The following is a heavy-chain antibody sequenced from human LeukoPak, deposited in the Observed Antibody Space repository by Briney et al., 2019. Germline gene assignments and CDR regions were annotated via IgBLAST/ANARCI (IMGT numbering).Heavy chain of an antibody. CDR1: GYTFTSYG. J-gene: IGHJ4*02. CDR2: ISAYNGNT. CDR3: ARMVYYYDSSGYYPDY. V-gene: IGHV1-18*01. D-gene: IGHD3-22*01. Sequence: ASVKVSCKASGYTFTSYGISWARQAPGQGLEWMGWISAYNGNTNYAQKLQGRVTMTTDTSTSTAYMELRSLRSDDTAVYYCARMVYYYDSSGYYPDYWGQGTLVTVSS.